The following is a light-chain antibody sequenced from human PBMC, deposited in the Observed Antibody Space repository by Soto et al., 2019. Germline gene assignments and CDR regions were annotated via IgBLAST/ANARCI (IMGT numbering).Light chain of an antibody. CDR3: QQSHTPPLT. Sequence: DIQMTQSPSPLSASVGDRVTVTCRASQSISRYLNWYKQKPGNAPKLLLYAASNLQSGVPSRFSGSGSGTDFTLAISSLHPEDFATYFCQQSHTPPLTFGGVTKVEIK. J-gene: IGKJ4*01. CDR2: AAS. CDR1: QSISRY. V-gene: IGKV1-39*01.